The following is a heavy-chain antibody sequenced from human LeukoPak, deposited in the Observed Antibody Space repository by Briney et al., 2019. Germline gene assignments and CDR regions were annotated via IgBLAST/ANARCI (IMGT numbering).Heavy chain of an antibody. Sequence: QTGGSLRLSCAASGFTFSSYAMHWVRQAPGKGLEWVAVISYDGSNKYYADSVKGRFTISRDNSKNTLYLQMNSLRAEDTAVYYCAKGNYYDSSGYRTGGGGYWGQGTLVTVSS. CDR2: ISYDGSNK. J-gene: IGHJ4*02. D-gene: IGHD3-22*01. V-gene: IGHV3-30-3*01. CDR3: AKGNYYDSSGYRTGGGGY. CDR1: GFTFSSYA.